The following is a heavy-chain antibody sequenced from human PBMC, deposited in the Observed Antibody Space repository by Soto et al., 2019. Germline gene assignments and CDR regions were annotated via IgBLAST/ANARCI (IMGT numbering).Heavy chain of an antibody. D-gene: IGHD1-1*01. CDR2: IYATGTT. CDR3: VRDGTKTLRDWFDP. CDR1: GASISGFY. J-gene: IGHJ5*02. Sequence: PSETLSLTCTVSGASISGFYWSWIRKSAGKGLEWIGRIYATGTTYYNPSLKSRVKMSVDTSKKQFSLKLSSVTAADTAVYYCVRDGTKTLRDWFDPWGQGISVTVSS. V-gene: IGHV4-4*07.